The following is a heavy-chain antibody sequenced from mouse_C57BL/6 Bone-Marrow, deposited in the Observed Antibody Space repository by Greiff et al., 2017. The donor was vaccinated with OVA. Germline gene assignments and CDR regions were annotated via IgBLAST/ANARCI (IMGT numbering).Heavy chain of an antibody. Sequence: QVQLQQPGAELVKPGASVKLSCKASGYTFTSYWMQWVKQRPGQGLEWIGEIDPSDSYTNYNQKFKGKATLTVDTSSSTAYMQLSSLTSEDSAVYYFARGCPLFAYWGQGTLVTVSA. V-gene: IGHV1-50*01. J-gene: IGHJ3*01. CDR3: ARGCPLFAY. CDR1: GYTFTSYW. CDR2: IDPSDSYT.